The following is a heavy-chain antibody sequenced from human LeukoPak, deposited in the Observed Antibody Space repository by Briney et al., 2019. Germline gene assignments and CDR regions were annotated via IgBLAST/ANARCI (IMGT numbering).Heavy chain of an antibody. V-gene: IGHV3-7*01. CDR1: GFTFSSEW. J-gene: IGHJ4*02. CDR3: VKGNGFLLGF. Sequence: PGGSLRLSCAASGFTFSSEWMNWVRQAPGKELEWVAIIKGDGSEEYYVDSVKGRFTISRDNTKNSLYLQMDRLRVEDTALYYRVKGNGFLLGFWGQGTQVTVSS. CDR2: IKGDGSEE. D-gene: IGHD1-1*01.